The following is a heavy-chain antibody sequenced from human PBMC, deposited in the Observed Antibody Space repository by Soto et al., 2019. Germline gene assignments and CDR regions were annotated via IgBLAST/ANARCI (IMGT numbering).Heavy chain of an antibody. D-gene: IGHD6-19*01. CDR1: GYTLTELS. V-gene: IGHV1-24*01. J-gene: IGHJ4*02. CDR2: FDPEDGET. Sequence: VASVKVSCKVSGYTLTELSMHWVRQAPGKGLEWMGGFDPEDGETIYAQKFQGRVTMTEDTSTDTAYMELSSLRSEDTAVYYCARGSRIAVAGIHLGHWGQGTLVTVSS. CDR3: ARGSRIAVAGIHLGH.